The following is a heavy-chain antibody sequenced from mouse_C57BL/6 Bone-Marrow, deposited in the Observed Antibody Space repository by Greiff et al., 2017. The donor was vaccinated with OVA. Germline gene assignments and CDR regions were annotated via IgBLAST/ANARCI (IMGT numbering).Heavy chain of an antibody. CDR2: IDPSDSET. CDR3: ARAVLFYGNYAWFAY. Sequence: VQLQQPGAELVRPGSSVKLSCKASGYTFTSYWMHWVKQRPIQGLEWIGNIDPSDSETHYNQKFKDKATLTVDKSSSTAYMQLSSLTSEDSAVYYCARAVLFYGNYAWFAYWGQGTLVTVSA. D-gene: IGHD2-1*01. J-gene: IGHJ3*01. V-gene: IGHV1-52*01. CDR1: GYTFTSYW.